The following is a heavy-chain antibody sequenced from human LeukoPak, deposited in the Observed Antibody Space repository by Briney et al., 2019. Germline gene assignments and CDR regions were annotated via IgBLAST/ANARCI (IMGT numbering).Heavy chain of an antibody. CDR2: ISGSGGST. CDR1: GFTFSSYA. D-gene: IGHD2-15*01. Sequence: GGSLRLSCAASGFTFSSYAMSWVRRAPGKGLEWVSAISGSGGSTYYADSVKGRFTISRDNAKNSLYLQMNSLRAEDTAMYYCAKDVPYCRGGSCYFNWFDPWGQGTLVTVSS. CDR3: AKDVPYCRGGSCYFNWFDP. V-gene: IGHV3-23*01. J-gene: IGHJ5*02.